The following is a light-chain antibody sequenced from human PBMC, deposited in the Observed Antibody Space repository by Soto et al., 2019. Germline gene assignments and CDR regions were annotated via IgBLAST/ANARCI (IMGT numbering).Light chain of an antibody. CDR2: WAS. CDR3: QQYCSTPWT. Sequence: DIVMTQSPDSLAVPLGERATINCTSSQNVLYSSNKNYLAWFQQKPGQPPTLLIYWASARESGVPDRFSGSGSGTDFTLTISSLQAEDVAVYYCQQYCSTPWTFGQGTKVEIK. J-gene: IGKJ1*01. CDR1: QNVLYSSNKNY. V-gene: IGKV4-1*01.